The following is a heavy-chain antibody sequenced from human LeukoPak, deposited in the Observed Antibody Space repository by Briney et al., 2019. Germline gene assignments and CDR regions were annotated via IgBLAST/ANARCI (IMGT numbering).Heavy chain of an antibody. CDR1: GFTFDDYA. Sequence: GGSLRLSCAASGFTFDDYAMHWVRQAPGKGLEWVSDISWNSGSIGYADSVKGRFTISRDNAKNSLYLQMNSLRAEDTALYYCAKSSSIAARRGFDYWGQGTLVTVSS. CDR2: ISWNSGSI. J-gene: IGHJ4*02. V-gene: IGHV3-9*01. CDR3: AKSSSIAARRGFDY. D-gene: IGHD6-6*01.